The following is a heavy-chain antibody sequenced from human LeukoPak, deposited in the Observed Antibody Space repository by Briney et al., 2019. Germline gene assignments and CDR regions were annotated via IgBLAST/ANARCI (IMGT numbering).Heavy chain of an antibody. CDR1: GLTFRSYW. CDR3: ARERDGRFFDY. V-gene: IGHV3-7*01. CDR2: INQDGSEK. D-gene: IGHD5-24*01. Sequence: GGSLRLSCAVSGLTFRSYWMSWVRQAPGKGLEWVANINQDGSEKYFLDSVRGRFTISRDNAKNSLALQMNTPRAEDTAVYYCARERDGRFFDYWGQGTLVTVSS. J-gene: IGHJ4*02.